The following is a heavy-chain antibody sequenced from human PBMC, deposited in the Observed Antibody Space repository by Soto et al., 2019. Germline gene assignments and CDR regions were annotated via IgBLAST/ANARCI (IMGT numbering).Heavy chain of an antibody. Sequence: QVQLQESGPGLVKSSQTLSLTCTVSGGSISSGAYYWSWIRQHPGKDLEWIGYINYSGTTYLSPSLXCRGTMSVDTSKNQFSLRLRSVTAADTAVYFCARVSGNAFDVWGQGTMVSVSS. J-gene: IGHJ3*01. CDR1: GGSISSGAYY. CDR3: ARVSGNAFDV. V-gene: IGHV4-31*03. CDR2: INYSGTT. D-gene: IGHD3-10*01.